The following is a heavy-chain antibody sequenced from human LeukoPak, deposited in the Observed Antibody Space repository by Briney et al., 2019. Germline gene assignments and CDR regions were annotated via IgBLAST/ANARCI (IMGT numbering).Heavy chain of an antibody. CDR2: MNPNSGNT. J-gene: IGHJ5*02. CDR3: ARNERDGGDTAMLGANNWFDP. Sequence: ASVKVSCKASGYTFTSYDINWVRQATGQGLEWMGWMNPNSGNTGYAQKFQGRVTITRNTSISTVYMELSSLRSEDTAVYYCARNERDGGDTAMLGANNWFDPWGQGTLVTVSS. D-gene: IGHD5-18*01. V-gene: IGHV1-8*03. CDR1: GYTFTSYD.